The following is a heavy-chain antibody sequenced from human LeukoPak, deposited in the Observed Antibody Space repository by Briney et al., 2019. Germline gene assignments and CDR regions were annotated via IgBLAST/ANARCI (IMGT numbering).Heavy chain of an antibody. CDR3: ARQGYTASYYFLDY. CDR2: IYNTGAN. J-gene: IGHJ4*02. CDR1: GGSIRSYF. D-gene: IGHD1-26*01. Sequence: SETLSLTCIVSGGSIRSYFWGWVRQPAGKGLEWIGRIYNTGANFYKLSLKTRLTMSIETSKNQFSLRLTSVVAADTAVYYCARQGYTASYYFLDYWSQGTLVTVSS. V-gene: IGHV4-4*07.